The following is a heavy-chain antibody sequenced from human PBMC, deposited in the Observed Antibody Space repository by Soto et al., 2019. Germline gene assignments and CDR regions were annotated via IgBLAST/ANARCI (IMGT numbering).Heavy chain of an antibody. J-gene: IGHJ4*02. Sequence: PSETLSLTCAVSGGSISSGDYYRSWIRQPPGKGLEWIGCVYYSGSAYYNPSLKSRVTISVDTSKNQFSLKLSSVTAADTAVYYCARHDYGGFGLWGQGTLVTVSS. CDR3: ARHDYGGFGL. V-gene: IGHV4-39*01. CDR1: GGSISSGDYY. D-gene: IGHD4-17*01. CDR2: VYYSGSA.